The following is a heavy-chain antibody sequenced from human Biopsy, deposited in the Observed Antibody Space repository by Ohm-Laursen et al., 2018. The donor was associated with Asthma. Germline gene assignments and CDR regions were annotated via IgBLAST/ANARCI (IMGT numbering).Heavy chain of an antibody. V-gene: IGHV1-69*01. CDR1: GGTFNTYV. CDR3: ARKAGSCISRTCYSLDF. D-gene: IGHD2-2*01. Sequence: KVSCKSLGGTFNTYVIGWVRQAPGQGLEWMGGINSVFGTTTYPQKFQDRATITADDSTSTVYMELSSLRSEDTAVYYCARKAGSCISRTCYSLDFWGQGTLVTVSS. J-gene: IGHJ4*02. CDR2: INSVFGTT.